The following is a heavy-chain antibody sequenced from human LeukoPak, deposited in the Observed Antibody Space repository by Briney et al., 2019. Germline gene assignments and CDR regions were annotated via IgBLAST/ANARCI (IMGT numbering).Heavy chain of an antibody. CDR3: ARSSRISITMARGAGGYFDY. V-gene: IGHV1-18*01. D-gene: IGHD3-10*01. CDR1: GYTFTSYG. Sequence: ASVKVSCKASGYTFTSYGISWVRQAPGQGLEWMGWISAYNGNTNYAQKLQGRVTMTTDTSTSTAYMELRSLRSDDTAVYYCARSSRISITMARGAGGYFDYWGQGTLVTVSS. J-gene: IGHJ4*02. CDR2: ISAYNGNT.